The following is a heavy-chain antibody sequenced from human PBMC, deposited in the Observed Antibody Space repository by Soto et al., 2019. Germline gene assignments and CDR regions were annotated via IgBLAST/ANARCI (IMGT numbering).Heavy chain of an antibody. D-gene: IGHD2-2*01. V-gene: IGHV1-69*01. J-gene: IGHJ6*02. CDR3: ARDLKGIPIPYYGMDV. CDR1: GGTFSSYA. CDR2: IIPIFGTA. Sequence: QVQLVQSGAEVQKPGSSVKVSCKASGGTFSSYAISWVRQAPGQGLEWMGGIIPIFGTANYAQKFQGRVTITADESTSTAYMELSSLRSEDTAVYYCARDLKGIPIPYYGMDVWGQGTTVTVSS.